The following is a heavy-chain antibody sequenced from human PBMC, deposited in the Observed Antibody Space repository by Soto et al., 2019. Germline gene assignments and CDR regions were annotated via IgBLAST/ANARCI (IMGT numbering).Heavy chain of an antibody. Sequence: PGGSLRLTCAASGFTFSSYSMNWVRQAPGKGLEWVSYISSSSSTIYYADSVKGRFTISRDNAKNSLYLQMNSLRAEDTAVYYCARRTEGIVVVVAATPSDAFDIWGQGTMVTVSS. CDR1: GFTFSSYS. CDR3: ARRTEGIVVVVAATPSDAFDI. CDR2: ISSSSSTI. D-gene: IGHD2-15*01. V-gene: IGHV3-48*01. J-gene: IGHJ3*02.